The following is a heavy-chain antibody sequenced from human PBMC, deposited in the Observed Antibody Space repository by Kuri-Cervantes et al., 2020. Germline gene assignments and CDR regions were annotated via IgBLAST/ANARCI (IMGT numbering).Heavy chain of an antibody. J-gene: IGHJ2*01. CDR3: ARGPYILVVPAATHWYFDL. CDR1: GYTLTSYA. CDR2: ISTNNGNT. Sequence: ASVKVSCKASGYTLTSYAISWVRQAPGKGLEWMGRISTNNGNTNYAQKLQGRVTMTTDTSTSTAYMELSSLRSDDAAVYYCARGPYILVVPAATHWYFDLWGRGTLVTVSS. D-gene: IGHD2-2*01. V-gene: IGHV1-18*01.